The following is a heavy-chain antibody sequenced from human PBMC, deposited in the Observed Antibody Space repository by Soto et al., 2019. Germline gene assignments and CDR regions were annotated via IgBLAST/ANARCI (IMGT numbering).Heavy chain of an antibody. CDR3: ARAVAVPADFDF. V-gene: IGHV1-3*01. CDR1: GYTFTSYD. J-gene: IGHJ4*02. D-gene: IGHD6-19*01. Sequence: ASVKVSCKASGYTFTSYDMNWVRQAPGQRLEWMGWINAGIGNTKYSQKFQGRVTITSDTSASTAYMELSSLRSEVTAVYYCARAVAVPADFDFWGQGTLVTVSS. CDR2: INAGIGNT.